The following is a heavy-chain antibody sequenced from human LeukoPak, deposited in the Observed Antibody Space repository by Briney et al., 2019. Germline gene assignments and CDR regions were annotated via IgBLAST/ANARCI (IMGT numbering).Heavy chain of an antibody. CDR1: GYTFTSYD. V-gene: IGHV1-8*01. CDR3: ARAKPVGYCSSTSCRRWFDP. J-gene: IGHJ5*02. CDR2: MNPNSGNT. Sequence: ASVKVSCKASGYTFTSYDINWVRQATGQGLEWMGWMNPNSGNTGYAQKFQGRVTMTRNTSISTAYMELSSLRSEDTAVYYCARAKPVGYCSSTSCRRWFDPWGQGTLVTVFS. D-gene: IGHD2-2*01.